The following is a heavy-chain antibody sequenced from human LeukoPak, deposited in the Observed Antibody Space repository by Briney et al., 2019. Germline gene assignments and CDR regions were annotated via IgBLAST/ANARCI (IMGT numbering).Heavy chain of an antibody. D-gene: IGHD6-19*01. Sequence: GGSLRLSCAASGFTFSSYSMSWVRQAPGKGLEWVSSISSSGSFIYYADSLKGRFTISRDNAKNSLYLQMNSLRAEDTAVYYCARDSHGSGWTINWFDPWGQGTLVIVSS. CDR3: ARDSHGSGWTINWFDP. CDR2: ISSSGSFI. J-gene: IGHJ5*02. CDR1: GFTFSSYS. V-gene: IGHV3-21*06.